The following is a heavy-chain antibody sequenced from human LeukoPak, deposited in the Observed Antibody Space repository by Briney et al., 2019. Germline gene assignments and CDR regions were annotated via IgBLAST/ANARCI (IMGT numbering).Heavy chain of an antibody. CDR3: ARGGHSYGSFRLYFDY. CDR2: INHSGST. J-gene: IGHJ4*02. Sequence: PSETLSLTCVVSGGSLTDYHWNWIRQPPGKGLEWIGEINHSGSTNYNPSLKSRVTISVDTSKNQFSLKLNSVTAADTAVYYCARGGHSYGSFRLYFDYWGQGTLVTVSS. D-gene: IGHD5-18*01. CDR1: GGSLTDYH. V-gene: IGHV4-34*01.